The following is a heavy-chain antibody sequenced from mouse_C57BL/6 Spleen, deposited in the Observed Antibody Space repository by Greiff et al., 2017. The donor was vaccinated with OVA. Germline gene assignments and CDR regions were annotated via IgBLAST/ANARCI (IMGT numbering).Heavy chain of an antibody. CDR3: ARGPVYYSNYGYAMDD. J-gene: IGHJ4*01. V-gene: IGHV5-16*02. CDR2: INYDGSST. CDR1: GFTFSDYC. Sequence: EVQLVESEGGLVQPGSSMKLSCTASGFTFSDYCMAWVRQVPGKGLEWVANINYDGSSTYYLDSLKSSFTISVDTSTNILYLQISSLTSEDTARYYCARGPVYYSNYGYAMDDWGQGTLVTVSA. D-gene: IGHD2-5*01.